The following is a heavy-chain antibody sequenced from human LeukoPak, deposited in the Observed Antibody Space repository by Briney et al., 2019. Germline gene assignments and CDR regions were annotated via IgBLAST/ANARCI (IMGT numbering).Heavy chain of an antibody. CDR3: ARDHYGAPPHDY. V-gene: IGHV3-7*01. CDR2: IKQDGSEK. Sequence: PGGSLRLSCAVSGFTFSSYWMSWVRQAPGKGLEWVANIKQDGSEKYYVDSVKGRFTISRDNAKNSLYLQMNSLGAEDTAVYYCARDHYGAPPHDYWGQGTLVTVSS. D-gene: IGHD4-17*01. CDR1: GFTFSSYW. J-gene: IGHJ4*02.